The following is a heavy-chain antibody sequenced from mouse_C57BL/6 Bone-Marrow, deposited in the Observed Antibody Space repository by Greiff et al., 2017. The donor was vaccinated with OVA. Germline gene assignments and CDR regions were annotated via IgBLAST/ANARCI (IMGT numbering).Heavy chain of an antibody. Sequence: QVQLQQPGAELVKPGASVKLSCKASGYTFTSYWMHWVKQRPGQGLEWIGMIHPNSGSTNYNEKFKSKATLTVDKSSSTAYMQLSSLTSEDSAVYYCARDRSDGYFFFAYWGQGTLVTVSA. CDR3: ARDRSDGYFFFAY. V-gene: IGHV1-64*01. CDR1: GYTFTSYW. CDR2: IHPNSGST. D-gene: IGHD2-3*01. J-gene: IGHJ3*01.